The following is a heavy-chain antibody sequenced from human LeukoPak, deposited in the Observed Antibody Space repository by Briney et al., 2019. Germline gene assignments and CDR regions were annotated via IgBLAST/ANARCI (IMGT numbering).Heavy chain of an antibody. CDR3: AKGLTYNSGSRGYFDY. CDR2: ISNSGGST. Sequence: GGSLRLSCAASGFTFSSYAMSWVRQAPGKGLEWVSAISNSGGSTYYADSVKGRLAISRDNPKNTLYLQMNSLRAEDTAVYYCAKGLTYNSGSRGYFDYWGQGTLVTVSS. CDR1: GFTFSSYA. J-gene: IGHJ4*02. D-gene: IGHD6-19*01. V-gene: IGHV3-23*01.